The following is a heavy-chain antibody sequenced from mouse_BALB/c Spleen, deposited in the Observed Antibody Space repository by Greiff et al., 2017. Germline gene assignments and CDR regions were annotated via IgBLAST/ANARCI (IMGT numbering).Heavy chain of an antibody. J-gene: IGHJ2*01. CDR3: ARGRGGRGDLDY. CDR2: ICAGGST. Sequence: QVQLKQSGPGLVAPSQSLSITCAVSGFSLTSYGVHWVRQSPGKGLEWLGVICAGGSTNYNSALRSRLSISKDNYKSQVFLKMNSLQTDDTAMYYCARGRGGRGDLDYWGQGTTLTVSS. V-gene: IGHV2-9*02. CDR1: GFSLTSYG. D-gene: IGHD3-1*01.